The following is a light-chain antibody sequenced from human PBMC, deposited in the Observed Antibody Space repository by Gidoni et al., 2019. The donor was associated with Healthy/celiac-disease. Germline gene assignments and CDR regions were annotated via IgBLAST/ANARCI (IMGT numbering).Light chain of an antibody. J-gene: IGKJ1*01. CDR2: WAS. V-gene: IGKV4-1*01. Sequence: DIVMTQSPDSLAASLGERATINGKSSQSVLYSSNNKNYLAWYQQKPGQPPKLLIYWASTRESGVPDRFSGSGSGTDFTLTISSLQAEDVAVYYCQQNYSTPGTFGQGTKVEIK. CDR3: QQNYSTPGT. CDR1: QSVLYSSNNKNY.